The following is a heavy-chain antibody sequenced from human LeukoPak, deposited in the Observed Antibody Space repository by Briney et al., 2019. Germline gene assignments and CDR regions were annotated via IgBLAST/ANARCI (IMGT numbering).Heavy chain of an antibody. CDR3: ARSYGSGFLNAFDY. Sequence: GASVKVSCKASGGTFSSYAISWVRQAPGQGLEWMGGIIPIFGTANYGQKFQGRGTITADKSTSTAYLELSSLRSEDTAVYYCARSYGSGFLNAFDYWGQGTLVTVS. D-gene: IGHD3-10*01. J-gene: IGHJ4*02. V-gene: IGHV1-69*06. CDR2: IIPIFGTA. CDR1: GGTFSSYA.